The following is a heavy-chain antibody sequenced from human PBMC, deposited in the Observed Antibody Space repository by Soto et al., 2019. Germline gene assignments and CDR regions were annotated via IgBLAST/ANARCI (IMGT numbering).Heavy chain of an antibody. CDR2: INHSGFT. Sequence: SETLSLTCAVYGGSFSGHYWTWIRQRPGEGLEWIGEINHSGFTNYNTSLKSRVTMSVDTSKNQFSLNLTSVTAADTAVYYCAKWSRLLPFGDLSGYFDSWGQGTLVT. CDR1: GGSFSGHY. D-gene: IGHD3-16*02. J-gene: IGHJ4*02. CDR3: AKWSRLLPFGDLSGYFDS. V-gene: IGHV4-34*01.